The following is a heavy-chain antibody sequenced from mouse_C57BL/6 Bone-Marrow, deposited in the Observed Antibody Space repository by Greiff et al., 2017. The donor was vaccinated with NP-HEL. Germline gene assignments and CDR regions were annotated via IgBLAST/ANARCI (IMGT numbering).Heavy chain of an antibody. D-gene: IGHD1-1*01. V-gene: IGHV1-19*01. CDR1: GYTFTDYY. CDR3: ARGDYGSRNYAMDY. CDR2: INPYNGGT. J-gene: IGHJ4*01. Sequence: EVMLVESGPVLVKPGASVKMSCKASGYTFTDYYMNWVKQSHGKSLEWIGVINPYNGGTSYNQKFKGKATLTVDKSSSTAYMELNSLTSEDSAVYYCARGDYGSRNYAMDYWGQGTSVTVSS.